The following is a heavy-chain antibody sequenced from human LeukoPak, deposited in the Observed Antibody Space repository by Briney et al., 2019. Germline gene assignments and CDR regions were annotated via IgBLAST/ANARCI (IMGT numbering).Heavy chain of an antibody. V-gene: IGHV3-9*01. CDR3: AREFSGSNYGFPFDY. CDR2: IGWNSGSK. Sequence: PGGSLRLSCAASGFSFDDYAMHWVRHAPGKGLEWVSDIGWNSGSKGYADSVKGRFTISRDNAKNSLYLQMNSLRAEDTAMYYCAREFSGSNYGFPFDYWGQGTLVTVSS. D-gene: IGHD1-26*01. CDR1: GFSFDDYA. J-gene: IGHJ4*02.